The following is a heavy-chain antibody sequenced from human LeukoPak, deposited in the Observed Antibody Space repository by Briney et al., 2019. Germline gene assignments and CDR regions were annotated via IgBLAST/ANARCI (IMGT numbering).Heavy chain of an antibody. D-gene: IGHD5/OR15-5a*01. CDR2: IYYSGNT. Sequence: SEPLSLTCTVSGGAKSSSSYYWGWIRQPPGKGLEWIGSIYYSGNTYYNPSLKSRVTISIDTSKNQFSLKLSSVTAADTAVYYCAKCPYHHSVFGSVAFDIWGQGTMVTVSS. CDR3: AKCPYHHSVFGSVAFDI. V-gene: IGHV4-39*01. J-gene: IGHJ3*02. CDR1: GGAKSSSSYY.